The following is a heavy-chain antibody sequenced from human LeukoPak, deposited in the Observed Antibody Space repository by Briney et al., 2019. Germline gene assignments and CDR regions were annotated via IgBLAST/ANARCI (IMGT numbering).Heavy chain of an antibody. J-gene: IGHJ6*03. V-gene: IGHV3-30*04. CDR1: GFTFSSYA. Sequence: GRSLRLSCAASGFTFSSYAMHWVRQAPGKGLEWVAVISYDGSNKYYADSVKGRFTISRDNSKNTLYLQMNSLRAEDTAVYYCATGRGDYYYYMDVWGKGTTVTVSS. CDR2: ISYDGSNK. D-gene: IGHD3-10*01. CDR3: ATGRGDYYYYMDV.